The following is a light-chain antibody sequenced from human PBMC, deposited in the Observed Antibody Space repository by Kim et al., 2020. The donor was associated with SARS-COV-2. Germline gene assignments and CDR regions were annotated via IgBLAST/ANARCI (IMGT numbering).Light chain of an antibody. CDR2: AAS. V-gene: IGKV1-17*03. CDR1: QGIGNY. Sequence: DIQMTQSPSAMSASVGDRVTITCRTSQGIGNYLTWFQQKPGKVPKRLIFAASSLLSEVPSRFSGSGSGTEFTLTITNLQPEDFATYYCLQHHSYPLTLGGGTKVDIK. J-gene: IGKJ4*01. CDR3: LQHHSYPLT.